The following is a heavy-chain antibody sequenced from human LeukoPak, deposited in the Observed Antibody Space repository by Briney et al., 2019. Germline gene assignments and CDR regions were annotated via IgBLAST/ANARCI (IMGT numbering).Heavy chain of an antibody. V-gene: IGHV3-53*05. CDR3: AKDIGPSLGYYDSSGYLN. Sequence: GGSLRLSCAASGFTVSSNYMSWVRQAPGKGLEWVSVIYSGGNTFYADFVKGRFTISRDNAKNSLYLQMNSLRAEDTALYYCAKDIGPSLGYYDSSGYLNWGQGTLVTVSS. D-gene: IGHD3-22*01. J-gene: IGHJ4*02. CDR2: IYSGGNT. CDR1: GFTVSSNY.